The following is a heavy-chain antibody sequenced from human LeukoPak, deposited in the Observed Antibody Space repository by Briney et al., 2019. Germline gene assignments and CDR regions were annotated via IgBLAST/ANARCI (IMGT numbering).Heavy chain of an antibody. CDR2: MNPNSGNT. V-gene: IGHV1-8*01. CDR1: GYTFTSYD. D-gene: IGHD3-10*01. CDR3: ARGSRGQKWFGELLFKYYYGMDV. J-gene: IGHJ6*02. Sequence: ASVTVSCTASGYTFTSYDINWVRQATGQGLEWMGWMNPNSGNTGYAQKFQGRVTMTRNTSISTAYMELSSLRSEDTAVYYCARGSRGQKWFGELLFKYYYGMDVWGQGTTVTVSS.